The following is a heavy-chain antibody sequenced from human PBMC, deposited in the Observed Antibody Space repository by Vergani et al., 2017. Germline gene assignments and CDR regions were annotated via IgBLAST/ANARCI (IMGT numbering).Heavy chain of an antibody. CDR1: GYTFTSYY. CDR2: IIPIFGTA. CDR3: ARYYYGSGNSPFDY. Sequence: QVQLVQSGAEVKKPGASVKVSCKASGYTFTSYYMHWVRQAPGQGLEWMGGIIPIFGTANYAQKFQGRVTITADESTSTAYMELSSLRSEDTAVYYCARYYYGSGNSPFDYWGQGTLVTVSS. V-gene: IGHV1-69*01. J-gene: IGHJ4*02. D-gene: IGHD3-10*01.